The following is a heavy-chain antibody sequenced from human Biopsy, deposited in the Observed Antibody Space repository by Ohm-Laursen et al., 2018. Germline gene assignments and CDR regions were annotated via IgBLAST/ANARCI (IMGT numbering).Heavy chain of an antibody. J-gene: IGHJ4*02. D-gene: IGHD6-19*01. CDR3: ARSTGWYGDLYYFDY. CDR2: INPSGSTT. Sequence: ASVKVSCKASGYSFTSYYMHWVRQAPGQGLEWMGMINPSGSTTSYPQIFQGRVTMTRDTSKSTVYMELSSLRSADTAVYFCARSTGWYGDLYYFDYWGQGTPVTVSP. CDR1: GYSFTSYY. V-gene: IGHV1-46*01.